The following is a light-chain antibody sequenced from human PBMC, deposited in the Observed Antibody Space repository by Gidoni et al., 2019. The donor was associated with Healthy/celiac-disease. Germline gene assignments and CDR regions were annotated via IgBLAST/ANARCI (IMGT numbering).Light chain of an antibody. Sequence: EIVLTQSPGTLSLSPGERAILSCRASQSVTSTYVAWYQQRPGQAPRLLIYGTSSRATGIPDRFSGSGSGTDFTLTISRLDPEDFALYYCQQYGSSPFTFXPXTKVDIK. CDR2: GTS. CDR1: QSVTSTY. J-gene: IGKJ3*01. V-gene: IGKV3-20*01. CDR3: QQYGSSPFT.